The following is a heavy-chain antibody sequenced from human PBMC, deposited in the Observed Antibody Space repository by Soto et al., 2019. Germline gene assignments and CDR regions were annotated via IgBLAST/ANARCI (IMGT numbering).Heavy chain of an antibody. J-gene: IGHJ6*02. CDR1: GGFVNSDTHS. V-gene: IGHV4-61*01. D-gene: IGHD2-2*01. Sequence: QVQLQESGPGLVKPSETLSLTCTVSGGFVNSDTHSWSWIRQTPGKRLEWIGFIYSGGSTKNPSLRSRVTMSVDTSKNQFSLKLRSVIVADTAVYHCARFVRSCSATTCSTRADVWGQWITVTVSS. CDR2: IYSGGST. CDR3: ARFVRSCSATTCSTRADV.